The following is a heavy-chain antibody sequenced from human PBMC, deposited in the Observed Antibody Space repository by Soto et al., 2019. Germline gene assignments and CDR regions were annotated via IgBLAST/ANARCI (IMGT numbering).Heavy chain of an antibody. D-gene: IGHD3-16*02. CDR3: ARDLSGPLDY. J-gene: IGHJ4*02. Sequence: GGSLRLSCAASGFTFSNYGMHWVRQAPGKGLEWLALIWYDGNNKYYADSVKGRFTISRDISKNTLYLQMNSLRSEDTAVYYCARDLSGPLDYWGQGTPVTSPQ. CDR1: GFTFSNYG. V-gene: IGHV3-33*01. CDR2: IWYDGNNK.